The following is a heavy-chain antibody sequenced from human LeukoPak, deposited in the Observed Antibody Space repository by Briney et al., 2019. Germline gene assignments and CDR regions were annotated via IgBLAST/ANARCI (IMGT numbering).Heavy chain of an antibody. CDR1: GFSFDDYA. J-gene: IGHJ4*02. CDR2: ISRSSGTI. D-gene: IGHD2-8*01. Sequence: GGSLRLSCVASGFSFDDYAMHWVRQAPGKGLEWVSGISRSSGTIYYSDSVKGRFTISRDNAKNSVYLQMNSLRADDTAFYYCAKDSTPCGVQLAFYFDYWGQGALVTVSS. CDR3: AKDSTPCGVQLAFYFDY. V-gene: IGHV3-9*01.